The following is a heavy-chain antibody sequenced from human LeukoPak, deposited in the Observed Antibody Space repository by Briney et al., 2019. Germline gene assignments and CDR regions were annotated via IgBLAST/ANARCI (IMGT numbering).Heavy chain of an antibody. Sequence: GGSLRLSCAASGFTFSSYEMNWVRKAPGKGLEWVSYISSSGSTIYYADSVKGRFTISRDNAKNSLYLQMNSLRAEDTAVYYCARAGVAGMDVWGQGTTVTVSS. J-gene: IGHJ6*02. CDR1: GFTFSSYE. CDR2: ISSSGSTI. V-gene: IGHV3-48*03. CDR3: ARAGVAGMDV. D-gene: IGHD2-15*01.